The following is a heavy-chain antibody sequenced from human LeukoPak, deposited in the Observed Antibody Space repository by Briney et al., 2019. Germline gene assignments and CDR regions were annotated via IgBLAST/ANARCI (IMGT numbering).Heavy chain of an antibody. Sequence: PGGSLRLSCAASGFTFSSYWMSWVRQAPGKGLEGVANIKQDGSEKYYVDSVKGRFTISRDNAKNSLYLQMNSLRAEDTAVYYCARDAGTLSYYYMDVWGKGTTVTVSS. J-gene: IGHJ6*03. CDR2: IKQDGSEK. V-gene: IGHV3-7*01. CDR1: GFTFSSYW. D-gene: IGHD1-14*01. CDR3: ARDAGTLSYYYMDV.